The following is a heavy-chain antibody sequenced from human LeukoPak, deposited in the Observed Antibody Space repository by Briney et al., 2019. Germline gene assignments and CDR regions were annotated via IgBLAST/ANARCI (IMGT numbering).Heavy chain of an antibody. J-gene: IGHJ2*01. Sequence: SETLSLTCTVSGGSISSSGYYWGWIRQPPGKGLEWIGSIYYSGSTNYNPSLKSRLTISIDTSKNQFSLNLSSVTAADTAVYYCARSHQLLLFWYFDLWGRGTLVTVSS. CDR2: IYYSGST. CDR1: GGSISSSGYY. CDR3: ARSHQLLLFWYFDL. D-gene: IGHD1-26*01. V-gene: IGHV4-39*07.